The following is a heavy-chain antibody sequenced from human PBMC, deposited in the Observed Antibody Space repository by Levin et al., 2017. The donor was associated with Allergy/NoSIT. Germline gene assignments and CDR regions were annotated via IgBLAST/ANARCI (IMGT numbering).Heavy chain of an antibody. CDR3: ARSPYYYDSSGYPVGDY. CDR1: GFTFSSYA. D-gene: IGHD3-22*01. J-gene: IGHJ4*02. CDR2: ISYDGSNK. V-gene: IGHV3-30*04. Sequence: GGSLRLSCAASGFTFSSYAMHWVRQAPGKGLEWVAVISYDGSNKYYADSVKGRFTISRDNSKNTLYLQMNSLRAEDTAVYYCARSPYYYDSSGYPVGDYWGQGTLVTVSS.